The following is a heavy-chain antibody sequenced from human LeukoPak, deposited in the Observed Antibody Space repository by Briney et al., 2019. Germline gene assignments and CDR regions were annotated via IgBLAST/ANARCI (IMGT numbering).Heavy chain of an antibody. CDR3: ASDPGIAVAGTNLEYFQH. V-gene: IGHV4-39*07. CDR1: GGSISSSSYY. Sequence: SETVSLTCTVSGGSISSSSYYWGWIRQPPGKGLEWIGSIYYSGSTYYNPSLKSRVTISVDTSKNQFSLKLSSVTAADTAVYYCASDPGIAVAGTNLEYFQHWGQGTLVTVSS. CDR2: IYYSGST. D-gene: IGHD6-19*01. J-gene: IGHJ1*01.